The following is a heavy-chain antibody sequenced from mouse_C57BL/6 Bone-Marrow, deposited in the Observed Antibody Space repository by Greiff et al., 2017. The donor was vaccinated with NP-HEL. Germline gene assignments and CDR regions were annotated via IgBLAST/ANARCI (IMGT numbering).Heavy chain of an antibody. D-gene: IGHD1-1*01. Sequence: EVMLVESGEGLVKPGGSLKLSCAASGFTFSSYAMSWVRQTPEKRLEWVAYISSGGDYIYYADTVKGRFTISRDNARNTLYLQMSSLKSEDTAMYYCTRGEGYGSYDLDYWGQGTTLTVSS. CDR3: TRGEGYGSYDLDY. CDR1: GFTFSSYA. CDR2: ISSGGDYI. J-gene: IGHJ2*01. V-gene: IGHV5-9-1*02.